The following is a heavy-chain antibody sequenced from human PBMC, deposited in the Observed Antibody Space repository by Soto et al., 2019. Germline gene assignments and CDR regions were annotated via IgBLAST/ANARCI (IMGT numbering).Heavy chain of an antibody. CDR3: ARAPGGSGWYSYFDY. V-gene: IGHV3-30-3*01. J-gene: IGHJ4*02. Sequence: QVQLVESGGGVVQPGRSLRLSCAASGFTFSSYAMHCVRQAPGKGLEWVAVISYDGSNKYYADSVKGRFTISRDNSKNTLYLQMNSLRAEDTAVYYCARAPGGSGWYSYFDYWGQGTLVTVSS. CDR1: GFTFSSYA. CDR2: ISYDGSNK. D-gene: IGHD6-19*01.